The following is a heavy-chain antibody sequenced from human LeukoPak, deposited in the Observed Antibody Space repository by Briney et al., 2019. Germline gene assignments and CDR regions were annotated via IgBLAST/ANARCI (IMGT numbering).Heavy chain of an antibody. CDR2: INHSGST. D-gene: IGHD6-13*01. J-gene: IGHJ4*02. CDR1: GGSFSGYY. Sequence: SETLSLTCAVYGGSFSGYYWSWIRQPPGKGLEWIGEINHSGSTNYNPSLKSRVTISVDTSKNQFSLKLSSVAAADTAVYYCARGYSSSWQYWGQGTLVTVSS. CDR3: ARGYSSSWQY. V-gene: IGHV4-34*01.